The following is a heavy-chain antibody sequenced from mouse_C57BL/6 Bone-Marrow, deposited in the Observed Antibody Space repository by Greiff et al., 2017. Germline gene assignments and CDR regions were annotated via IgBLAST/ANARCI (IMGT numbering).Heavy chain of an antibody. V-gene: IGHV1-55*01. J-gene: IGHJ1*03. D-gene: IGHD2-5*01. CDR2: IYPGSGST. CDR1: GYTFTSYW. CDR3: ARPYYSNCRYFDV. Sequence: QVQLQQPGAELVKPGASVKMSCKASGYTFTSYWIPWVKQRPGQGLEWIGDIYPGSGSTNYNEKFKSKATLTVDTSSSTAYMELSSLTSEDSAVYYCARPYYSNCRYFDVWGTGTTVTVSS.